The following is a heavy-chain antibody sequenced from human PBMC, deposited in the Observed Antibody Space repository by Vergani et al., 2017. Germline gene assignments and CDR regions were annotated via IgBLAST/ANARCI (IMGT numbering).Heavy chain of an antibody. CDR1: GFTFSSYA. V-gene: IGHV3-23*01. CDR2: ISRNGGST. J-gene: IGHJ3*02. D-gene: IGHD3-22*01. Sequence: EVQLLESGGGLVQPGGSLRLSCAASGFTFSSYAMSWVRQAPGRGLEWVSAISRNGGSTYYANSVKGRFTISRDNSKNTLYLQMSSLRAEDTAVYYCARDQGEYYYDTQIPDWAFDIWGQGTMVTVSS. CDR3: ARDQGEYYYDTQIPDWAFDI.